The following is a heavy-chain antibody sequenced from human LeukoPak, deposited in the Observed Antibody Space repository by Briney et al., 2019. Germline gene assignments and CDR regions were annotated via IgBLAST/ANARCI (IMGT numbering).Heavy chain of an antibody. CDR1: GFTFSSYW. CDR3: ARDYSGSYGLDY. V-gene: IGHV3-74*01. J-gene: IGHJ4*02. Sequence: GGSLRLSCAASGFTFSSYWMHWVRHAPGKGLVLVSRINSDGSSTSYADSVKGRFTISRDNAKNTLYLQINSLRAEDTAVYYCARDYSGSYGLDYWGQGTLVTVSS. CDR2: INSDGSST. D-gene: IGHD1-26*01.